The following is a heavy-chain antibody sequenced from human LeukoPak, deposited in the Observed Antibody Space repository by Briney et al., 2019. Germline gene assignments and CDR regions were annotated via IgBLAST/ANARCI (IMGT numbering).Heavy chain of an antibody. Sequence: ASVKVSCKASGYTFTSYGISWVRQAPGQGLEWMGWISAYNGNTNYAQKLQGRVTMTTDTSTSTAYMELRSLRSDDTAVYYCARDQFTLLNYDILTGYSHAFDIWGQGTMVTVSS. CDR2: ISAYNGNT. V-gene: IGHV1-18*01. CDR1: GYTFTSYG. CDR3: ARDQFTLLNYDILTGYSHAFDI. D-gene: IGHD3-9*01. J-gene: IGHJ3*02.